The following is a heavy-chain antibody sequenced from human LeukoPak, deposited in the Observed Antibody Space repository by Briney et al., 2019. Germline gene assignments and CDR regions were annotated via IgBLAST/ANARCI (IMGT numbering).Heavy chain of an antibody. Sequence: GGSLRLSCAASGFTFSSYGMHWVRQAPGKGLEWVAVIWYDGSNKYYADSVKGRFTISRDNSKNTLYLQMNSLRAEDTAVYYCGRERPEEYRKFEHKRFDPWGQGTLV. V-gene: IGHV3-33*01. CDR2: IWYDGSNK. J-gene: IGHJ5*02. CDR1: GFTFSSYG. D-gene: IGHD2/OR15-2a*01. CDR3: GRERPEEYRKFEHKRFDP.